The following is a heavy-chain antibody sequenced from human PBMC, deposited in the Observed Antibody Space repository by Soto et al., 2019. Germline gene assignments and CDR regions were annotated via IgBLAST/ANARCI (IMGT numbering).Heavy chain of an antibody. CDR2: IYYSGST. Sequence: QVQLQESGPGLVKPSQTLSLTCTVSGGSISSGGYYWSWIRQHPGKGLEWIGYIYYSGSTYYNPSLKLRVTLSVDTSKNQFSLKLSSVTAADTAVYYCATSENTIFGVVNPGAFDIWGQGTMVTVSS. J-gene: IGHJ3*02. V-gene: IGHV4-31*03. CDR1: GGSISSGGYY. D-gene: IGHD3-3*01. CDR3: ATSENTIFGVVNPGAFDI.